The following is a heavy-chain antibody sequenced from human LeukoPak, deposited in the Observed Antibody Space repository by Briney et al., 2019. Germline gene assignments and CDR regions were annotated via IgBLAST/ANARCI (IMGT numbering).Heavy chain of an antibody. J-gene: IGHJ4*02. CDR1: GGSISSSNW. V-gene: IGHV4-4*02. D-gene: IGHD3-22*01. CDR2: IYHSGST. Sequence: PSGTLSLTCAVSGGSISSSNWWSWVRQPPGKGLEWIGEIYHSGSTNYNPSLKSRVTISVDKSKNQFSLKLSSVTAADTAVYYCARFGALELNYYDSSGYYIDYWGQGTLVTVSS. CDR3: ARFGALELNYYDSSGYYIDY.